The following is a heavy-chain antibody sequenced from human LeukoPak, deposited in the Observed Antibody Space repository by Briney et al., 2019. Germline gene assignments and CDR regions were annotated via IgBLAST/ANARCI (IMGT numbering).Heavy chain of an antibody. V-gene: IGHV3-23*01. CDR3: AKGGYYDFWSGYSIHNY. J-gene: IGHJ4*02. D-gene: IGHD3-3*01. CDR2: ISGSGGST. Sequence: GGSLRLSCAASGFTFSSYAMSWVRQAPGKGLEWVSAISGSGGSTYYADSVKGRFTISRDNSKNTLYLQVNSLRAEDTAVYYCAKGGYYDFWSGYSIHNYWGQGTLVTVST. CDR1: GFTFSSYA.